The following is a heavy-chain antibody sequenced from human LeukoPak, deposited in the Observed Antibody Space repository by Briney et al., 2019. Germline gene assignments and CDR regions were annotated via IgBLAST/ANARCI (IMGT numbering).Heavy chain of an antibody. CDR2: ISSSSSTI. V-gene: IGHV3-48*01. CDR1: GFTFSSYS. CDR3: ARGDCSGGSCYLSLTTIDY. D-gene: IGHD2-15*01. J-gene: IGHJ4*02. Sequence: GSLRLSCAASGFTFSSYSMNWVRQAPGKGLEWLSYISSSSSTIYYADSVKGRFTISRDNAKNSPYLQMNSLRAEDTAVYYCARGDCSGGSCYLSLTTIDYWGQGTLVTVSS.